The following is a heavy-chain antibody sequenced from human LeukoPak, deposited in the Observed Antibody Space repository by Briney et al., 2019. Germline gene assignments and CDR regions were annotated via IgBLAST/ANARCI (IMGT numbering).Heavy chain of an antibody. CDR2: IYYSGST. D-gene: IGHD6-13*01. J-gene: IGHJ3*02. CDR3: ARAGYSSSFDAFDI. Sequence: SETLSLTCTVSGGSISSYYWSWIRQPPGKELEWIGYIYYSGSTNYNPSLKSRVTISVDTSKNQFSLKLSSVTAADTAVYYCARAGYSSSFDAFDIWGQGTMVTVSS. CDR1: GGSISSYY. V-gene: IGHV4-59*01.